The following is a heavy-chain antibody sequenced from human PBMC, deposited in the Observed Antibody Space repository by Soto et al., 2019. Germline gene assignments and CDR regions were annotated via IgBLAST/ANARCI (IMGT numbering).Heavy chain of an antibody. CDR1: GFTFDDYG. Sequence: QPGGSLRLSCAASGFTFDDYGMHWVRQAPGKGLEWVSGISWNSGSIGYADSVKGRFIISRDNAKNSLYLQMNNLRPENTAFYFCAKVSTTHTFGPLDPWGQGTLVTVSS. D-gene: IGHD1-1*01. V-gene: IGHV3-9*01. J-gene: IGHJ5*02. CDR3: AKVSTTHTFGPLDP. CDR2: ISWNSGSI.